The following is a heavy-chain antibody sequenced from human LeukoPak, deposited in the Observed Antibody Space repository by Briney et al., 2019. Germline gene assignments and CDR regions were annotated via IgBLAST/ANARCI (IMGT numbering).Heavy chain of an antibody. V-gene: IGHV4-34*01. CDR1: GGSFSGYY. D-gene: IGHD3-10*01. J-gene: IGHJ4*02. CDR2: INHSGST. CDR3: ARRDVLLWFGAPFDY. Sequence: SETLSLTCAVYGGSFSGYYWSWIRQPPGKGLEWIGEINHSGSTNYDPSLKSRVTISVDTSKNQFSLKLSSVTAADTAVYYCARRDVLLWFGAPFDYWGQGTLVTVSS.